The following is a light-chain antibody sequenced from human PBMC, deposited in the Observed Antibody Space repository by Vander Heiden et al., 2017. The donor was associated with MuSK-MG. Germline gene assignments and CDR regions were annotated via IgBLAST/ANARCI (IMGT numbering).Light chain of an antibody. CDR2: GAS. V-gene: IGKV1-39*01. J-gene: IGKJ3*01. CDR3: QQSDSSPLFT. CDR1: QSISSY. Sequence: DIQMTQSPSSLSASVGDRVTITCRASQSISSYLNWYQQKPGKAPKLLIYGASSLQSGVPSRFRGSGYGTDFTLTISRRQPEDFATYFCQQSDSSPLFTFGHGTKVDIK.